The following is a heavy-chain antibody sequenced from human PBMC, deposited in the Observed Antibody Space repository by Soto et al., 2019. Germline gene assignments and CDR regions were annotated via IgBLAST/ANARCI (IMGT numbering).Heavy chain of an antibody. CDR1: GYTFTSYD. Sequence: QVQLVQSGAEVKKPGASVKVSCKASGYTFTSYDINWVRQATGQGLEWMGWMNPNSGNTAYAQKFQXXITMTRNTSISTAYMELSSLRSEDKAVYYCAREKVTSGYPDWGQGTLVTVSS. V-gene: IGHV1-8*01. CDR3: AREKVTSGYPD. CDR2: MNPNSGNT. J-gene: IGHJ4*02. D-gene: IGHD3-22*01.